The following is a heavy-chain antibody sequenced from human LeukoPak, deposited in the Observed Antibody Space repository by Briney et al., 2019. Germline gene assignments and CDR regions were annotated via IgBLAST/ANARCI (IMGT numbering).Heavy chain of an antibody. CDR3: ARDQGRDCSSTSCHYYYYMDV. D-gene: IGHD2-2*01. J-gene: IGHJ6*03. CDR1: GYTFTSYG. Sequence: ASVKVSRKASGYTFTSYGISWVRQAPGQGLEWMGWISAYNGNTNYAQKLQGRVTMTTDTSTSTAYMELRSLRSDDTAVYYCARDQGRDCSSTSCHYYYYMDVWGKGTTVTVSS. V-gene: IGHV1-18*01. CDR2: ISAYNGNT.